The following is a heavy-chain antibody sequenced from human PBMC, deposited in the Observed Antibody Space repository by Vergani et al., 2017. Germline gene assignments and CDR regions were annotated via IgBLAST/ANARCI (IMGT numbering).Heavy chain of an antibody. CDR1: GFTFSSYG. D-gene: IGHD5-18*01. J-gene: IGHJ3*02. Sequence: QVQLVESGGGVVQPGRSLRLSCAASGFTFSSYGMHWVRQAPGKGLEWVAVISYDGSNKYYVDSVKGRFTISRDNAKNSLYLQMNSLRAEDTAVYYCARDSPSWYSSPFYDAFDIWGQGTMVTVSS. CDR2: ISYDGSNK. CDR3: ARDSPSWYSSPFYDAFDI. V-gene: IGHV3-30*03.